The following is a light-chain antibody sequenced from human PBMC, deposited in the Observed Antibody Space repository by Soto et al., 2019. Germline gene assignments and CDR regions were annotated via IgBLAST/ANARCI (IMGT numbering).Light chain of an antibody. CDR2: GAS. Sequence: DVQMAQSPVSLSASVGDRVTITCRASQTINNYLNWYHQKPGKAPELLVYGASSLQSGVPSRFRGSGSGTAFTLTISSLQPEDFGMYFCQQSFSTPYTFGQGTKLEIK. V-gene: IGKV1-39*01. CDR1: QTINNY. J-gene: IGKJ2*01. CDR3: QQSFSTPYT.